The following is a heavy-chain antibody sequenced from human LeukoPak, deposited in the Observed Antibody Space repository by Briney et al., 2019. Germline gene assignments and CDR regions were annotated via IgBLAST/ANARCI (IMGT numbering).Heavy chain of an antibody. V-gene: IGHV3-23*01. Sequence: GGSLRLSCAASGFTFSNYAMSWVRQAPEKGLEWVSTFSDSGGSTYYADSVKGRFTISRDNSKNTLYLQMNSLRAEDTAVYYCAKDNWLFDYWGQGTLVTVSS. CDR1: GFTFSNYA. CDR2: FSDSGGST. J-gene: IGHJ4*02. D-gene: IGHD3-9*01. CDR3: AKDNWLFDY.